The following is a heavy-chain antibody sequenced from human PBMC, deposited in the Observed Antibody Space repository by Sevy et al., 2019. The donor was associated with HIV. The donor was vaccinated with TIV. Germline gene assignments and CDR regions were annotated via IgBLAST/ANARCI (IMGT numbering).Heavy chain of an antibody. CDR2: IYGSSGGT. CDR1: GFTFISYA. V-gene: IGHV3-23*01. CDR3: AGGRYDSSGSFDAFDI. Sequence: GGSLRLSCKPSGFTFISYAMSWVRQAPGKGLEWVSTIYGSSGGTYYADSVKGRFTISRDNSKNTLYLQMNSLRTEDTAVYYCAGGRYDSSGSFDAFDISGQGTMVTVSS. D-gene: IGHD3-22*01. J-gene: IGHJ3*02.